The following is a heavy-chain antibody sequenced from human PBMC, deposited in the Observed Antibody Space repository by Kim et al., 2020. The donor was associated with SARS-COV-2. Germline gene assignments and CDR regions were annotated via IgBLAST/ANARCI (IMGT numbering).Heavy chain of an antibody. V-gene: IGHV1-3*01. CDR2: INAGNGNT. CDR3: ARPEYSSGWWRLNYFDY. D-gene: IGHD6-19*01. Sequence: ASVKVSCKASGYTFTSYAMHWVRQAPGQRLEWMGWINAGNGNTKYSQKFQGRVTITRDTSASTAYMELSSLRSEDTAVYYCARPEYSSGWWRLNYFDYWGQGTLVTVSS. CDR1: GYTFTSYA. J-gene: IGHJ4*02.